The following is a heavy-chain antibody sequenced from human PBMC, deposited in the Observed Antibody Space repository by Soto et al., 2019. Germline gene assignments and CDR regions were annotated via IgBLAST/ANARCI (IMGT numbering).Heavy chain of an antibody. CDR2: IYYTASTT. V-gene: IGHV4-59*01. Sequence: QVLLQESGPRLVKPSETLSLTCSVSGGSISTYYWSWIRQPPGKGLEWIGYIYYTASTTNYNPSLKSRVTISVDTSKNQFSLKLTSVTAADTAVYYCARERAAATTYGWCDPWGQGTVVTVSS. CDR3: ARERAAATTYGWCDP. D-gene: IGHD4-17*01. J-gene: IGHJ5*02. CDR1: GGSISTYY.